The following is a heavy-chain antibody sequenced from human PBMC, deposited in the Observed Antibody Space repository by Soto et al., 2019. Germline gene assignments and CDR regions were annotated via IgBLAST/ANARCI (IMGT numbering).Heavy chain of an antibody. D-gene: IGHD6-19*01. J-gene: IGHJ5*02. CDR3: AKDRYGAGWYNYFDP. CDR2: ISHDGGAK. V-gene: IGHV3-30*18. Sequence: QVQLVESGGGVVQPGRSLRLSCAASGFTFSTTGMHWVRQAPGKGLEWVAMISHDGGAKYYADSVKGRFTISRDTSNNTLYLQMNSRRPEDTAVYHGAKDRYGAGWYNYFDPWGQGTLVTVSS. CDR1: GFTFSTTG.